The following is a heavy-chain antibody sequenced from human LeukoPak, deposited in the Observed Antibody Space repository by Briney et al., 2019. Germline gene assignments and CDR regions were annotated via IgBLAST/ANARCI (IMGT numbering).Heavy chain of an antibody. Sequence: QSGGSLRLSRAASGFTFDDYAMHWVRQAPGKGLEWVSGISWNSGSIGYADSVKGRFTISRDNAKNSLYLQMNSLRAEDTALYYCAKDLYDSSGPGAYWGQGTLVTVSS. CDR1: GFTFDDYA. V-gene: IGHV3-9*01. CDR3: AKDLYDSSGPGAY. D-gene: IGHD3-22*01. CDR2: ISWNSGSI. J-gene: IGHJ4*02.